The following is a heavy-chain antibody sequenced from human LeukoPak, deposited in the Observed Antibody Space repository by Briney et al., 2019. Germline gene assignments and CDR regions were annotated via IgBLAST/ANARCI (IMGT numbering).Heavy chain of an antibody. V-gene: IGHV6-1*01. CDR2: TFYRSKWHN. CDR1: GDSVSSNSSA. D-gene: IGHD2-15*01. CDR3: ARGDCSSGICYSDSAFDI. J-gene: IGHJ3*02. Sequence: SQTLSLTCAISGDSVSSNSSAWNWIRQSPSRGLEWLGRTFYRSKWHNDYTSSVKSRIIIKPDTSKNQFSLQLKSVTPEDTAVYYCARGDCSSGICYSDSAFDIWGQGTMVTVSS.